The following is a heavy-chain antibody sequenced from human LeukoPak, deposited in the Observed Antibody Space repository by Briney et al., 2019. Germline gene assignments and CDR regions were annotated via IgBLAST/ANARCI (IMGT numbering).Heavy chain of an antibody. J-gene: IGHJ3*02. V-gene: IGHV1-8*01. CDR2: MNPNSGNA. CDR3: ARSRIAAAGNEAFDI. CDR1: GYTFTSYD. D-gene: IGHD6-13*01. Sequence: GASVTVSCKASGYTFTSYDINWVRQATGQGLEWMGWMNPNSGNAGYAQKFQGRVTMTRNTSISTAYMELSSLRSEDTAVYYCARSRIAAAGNEAFDIWGQGTMVTVSS.